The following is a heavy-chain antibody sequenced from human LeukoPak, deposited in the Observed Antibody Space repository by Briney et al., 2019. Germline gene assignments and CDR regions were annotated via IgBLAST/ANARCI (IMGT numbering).Heavy chain of an antibody. Sequence: PGGSLRLSCAASGFTFSGSYMHWVRQAPGKGLVWVSRVNTDGSTTTYADSVKGQFTISRDNANNILYLQMNSLRAEDTAVYYCARGKSAGIWGQGTLVTVSS. CDR3: ARGKSAGI. CDR1: GFTFSGSY. J-gene: IGHJ4*02. CDR2: VNTDGSTT. V-gene: IGHV3-74*01.